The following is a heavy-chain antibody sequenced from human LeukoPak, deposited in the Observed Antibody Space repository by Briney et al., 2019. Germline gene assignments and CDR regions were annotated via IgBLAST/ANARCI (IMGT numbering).Heavy chain of an antibody. CDR1: GFTFSDHY. D-gene: IGHD1-26*01. Sequence: GGSLRLSCAASGFTFSDHYMDGVRQAPGKGLEWVGRSRNKANSYTTEYAASVKGRFTISRDESKNSLYLQMNSLRSEDTAVYYCVGGLSGSNLDGVDIGGQGTMVSVSS. CDR3: VGGLSGSNLDGVDI. J-gene: IGHJ3*02. CDR2: SRNKANSYTT. V-gene: IGHV3-72*01.